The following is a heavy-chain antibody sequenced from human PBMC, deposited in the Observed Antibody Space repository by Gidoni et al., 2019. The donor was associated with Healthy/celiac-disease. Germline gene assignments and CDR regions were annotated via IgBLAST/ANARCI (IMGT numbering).Heavy chain of an antibody. Sequence: QVQLVESGGGVVQPGRSLRLSCAASGFTFSSYAMHWVRQAPGKGLEWVAVISYDGSNKYYADSVKGRFTISRDNSKNTLYLQMNSLRAEDTAVYYCARVGPPRWELLRSLDYWGQGTLVTVSS. CDR3: ARVGPPRWELLRSLDY. V-gene: IGHV3-30-3*01. CDR2: ISYDGSNK. CDR1: GFTFSSYA. J-gene: IGHJ4*02. D-gene: IGHD1-26*01.